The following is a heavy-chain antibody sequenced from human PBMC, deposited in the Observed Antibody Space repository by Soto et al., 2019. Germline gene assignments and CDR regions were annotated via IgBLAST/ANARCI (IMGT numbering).Heavy chain of an antibody. CDR3: ARDRTLSPPDALDI. J-gene: IGHJ3*02. Sequence: GGSLRLSCAASGFTFSSYSMNWVRQAPGKGLEWVSSISSSSSYIYYADSVKGRFTISRDNAKNSLYLQMNSLRAEDTAVYYCARDRTLSPPDALDIWDQGTMVTVSS. D-gene: IGHD2-2*01. CDR2: ISSSSSYI. V-gene: IGHV3-21*01. CDR1: GFTFSSYS.